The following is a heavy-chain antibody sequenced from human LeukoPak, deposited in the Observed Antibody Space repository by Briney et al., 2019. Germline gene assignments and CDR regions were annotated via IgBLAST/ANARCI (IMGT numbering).Heavy chain of an antibody. V-gene: IGHV1-46*01. J-gene: IGHJ6*02. CDR3: TILTGYYIPKYYYYYYGMDV. Sequence: VASVKVSCKASGYTFTSYYMHWVRQAPGQGLEWMGIINSSGGSTSYAQKFQGRVAMTRDTSTSTVYMELSSLRSEDTAVYYCTILTGYYIPKYYYYYYGMDVWGQGTTVTVSS. D-gene: IGHD3-9*01. CDR1: GYTFTSYY. CDR2: INSSGGST.